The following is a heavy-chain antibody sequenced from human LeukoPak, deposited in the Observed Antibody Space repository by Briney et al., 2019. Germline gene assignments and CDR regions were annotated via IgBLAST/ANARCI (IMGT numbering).Heavy chain of an antibody. J-gene: IGHJ4*02. CDR3: ARQQVRGVIFGDFDY. CDR1: YGSISSYY. Sequence: SETLSLTCTVSYGSISSYYWSWLRQPPGKGLEWIGWIHYSGRTSHNPSLKSRVTISVDTSKNQFSLKLSSTTAADTAVYYCARQQVRGVIFGDFDYWGQGTLVTVSS. CDR2: IHYSGRT. V-gene: IGHV4-59*01. D-gene: IGHD3-10*01.